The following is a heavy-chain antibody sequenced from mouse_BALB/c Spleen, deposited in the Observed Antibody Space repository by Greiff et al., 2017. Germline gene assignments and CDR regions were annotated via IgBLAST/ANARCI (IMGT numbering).Heavy chain of an antibody. Sequence: EVQVVESGGGLVQPGGSLRLSCATSGFTFTDYYMSWVRQPPGKALEWLGFIRNKANGYTTEYSASVKGRFTISRDNSQSILYLQMNTLRAEDSATYYCARDSPYYGSSDYAMDYWGQGTSVTVSS. CDR3: ARDSPYYGSSDYAMDY. V-gene: IGHV7-3*02. D-gene: IGHD1-1*01. CDR2: IRNKANGYTT. J-gene: IGHJ4*01. CDR1: GFTFTDYY.